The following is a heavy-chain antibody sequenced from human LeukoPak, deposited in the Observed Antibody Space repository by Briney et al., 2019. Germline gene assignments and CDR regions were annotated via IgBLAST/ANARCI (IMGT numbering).Heavy chain of an antibody. CDR2: IYNSGST. Sequence: SETLSPTCTVSGGSVSSGSYYWSWIRQPPGKGLECIGYIYNSGSTYYNPSLKSRVTISVDRSKNQFSLKLSSVTAADTAVYYCARAEDSGSYYNYWGQGTLVTVSS. CDR3: ARAEDSGSYYNY. D-gene: IGHD1-26*01. V-gene: IGHV4-61*01. CDR1: GGSVSSGSYY. J-gene: IGHJ4*02.